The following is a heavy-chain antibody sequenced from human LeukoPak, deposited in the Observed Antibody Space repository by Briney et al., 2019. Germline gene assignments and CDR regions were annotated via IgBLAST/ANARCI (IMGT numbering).Heavy chain of an antibody. Sequence: SETLSLTCAVSGGSISGFYWTWIRQPPGKGLEFIGQIHYSGSTDYNPSLKSRIAMSVDTSKNQFFLSLNSVTAADTAVYYCAKFGLYYNMDVWGQGTTVTVSS. D-gene: IGHD3-16*01. V-gene: IGHV4-59*03. CDR1: GGSISGFY. CDR3: AKFGLYYNMDV. J-gene: IGHJ6*02. CDR2: IHYSGST.